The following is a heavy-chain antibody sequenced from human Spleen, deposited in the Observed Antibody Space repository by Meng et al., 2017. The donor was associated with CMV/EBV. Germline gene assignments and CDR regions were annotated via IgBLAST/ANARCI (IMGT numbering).Heavy chain of an antibody. V-gene: IGHV3-53*01. CDR2: IYGGGTT. D-gene: IGHD3-3*01. J-gene: IGHJ6*02. CDR1: GFTVNSNY. Sequence: GESLKISCATSGFTVNSNYMSWVRQAPGKGLEWVSVIYGGGTTYYADSVKGRFTISRDNAKNSLYLQMNSLRAEDTAVYYCARGTIFGVVRHYYYYYGMDVWGQGTTVTVSS. CDR3: ARGTIFGVVRHYYYYYGMDV.